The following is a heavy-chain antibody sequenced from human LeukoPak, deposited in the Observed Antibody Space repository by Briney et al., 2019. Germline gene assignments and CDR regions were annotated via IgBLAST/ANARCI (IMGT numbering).Heavy chain of an antibody. CDR1: GFTFSGHW. V-gene: IGHV3-7*01. J-gene: IGHJ4*02. D-gene: IGHD1-14*01. Sequence: PGGSLTLSCAASGFTFSGHWMSWHRQAPGKGLEWVANINQGGSDKYYVHSVKGRFTISRDNANNLLYLQMNSLRGEDTAVYYCTRDRSRAEDDWGQGTLVTVSS. CDR2: INQGGSDK. CDR3: TRDRSRAEDD.